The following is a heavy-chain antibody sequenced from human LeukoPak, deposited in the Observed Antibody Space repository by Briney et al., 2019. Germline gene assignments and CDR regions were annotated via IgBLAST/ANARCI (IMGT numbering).Heavy chain of an antibody. CDR3: AKRVQYDDSHYCIFDY. V-gene: IGHV3-23*01. CDR2: IDANAVGT. J-gene: IGHJ4*02. D-gene: IGHD3-22*01. CDR1: GFTFSNYV. Sequence: PGGSLRLSCAASGFTFSNYVMNWVRQAPGKGLECVSTIDANAVGTYYADSVKGRLTISRDNSKNTLYLQMSSLRAEDTAVYYCAKRVQYDDSHYCIFDYWGQGTLVTVSS.